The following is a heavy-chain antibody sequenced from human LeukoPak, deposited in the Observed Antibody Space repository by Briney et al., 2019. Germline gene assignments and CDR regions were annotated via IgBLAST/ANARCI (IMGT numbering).Heavy chain of an antibody. Sequence: SETLSLTCTVSGGSISSYYWSWIRQPPGKGLEWIGHIYYSGTTNYNPSLKSRVAISVDTSKNQFSLKLSSVTAADTAVYYCARGIETSKRRGYDYWGQGTLVTVSS. CDR3: ARGIETSKRRGYDY. V-gene: IGHV4-59*01. CDR2: IYYSGTT. D-gene: IGHD1-26*01. J-gene: IGHJ4*02. CDR1: GGSISSYY.